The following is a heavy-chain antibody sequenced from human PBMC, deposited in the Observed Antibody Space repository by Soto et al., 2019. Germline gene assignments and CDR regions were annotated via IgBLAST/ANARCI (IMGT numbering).Heavy chain of an antibody. CDR1: GFTFSSYG. V-gene: IGHV3-30*18. CDR2: ISYDGSNK. J-gene: IGHJ4*02. D-gene: IGHD2-2*01. Sequence: PGGSLRLSCAASGFTFSSYGIHWVRQAPGEGLEWVAVISYDGSNKYYADSVNGRFTISRDNSKNTLYLQMNSLRAEDTALYYCAKDNSERYCSISSYFYIDYWGQGTLVTVSS. CDR3: AKDNSERYCSISSYFYIDY.